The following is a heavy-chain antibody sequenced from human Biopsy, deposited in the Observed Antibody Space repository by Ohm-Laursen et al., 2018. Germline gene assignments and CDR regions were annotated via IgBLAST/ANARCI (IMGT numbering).Heavy chain of an antibody. V-gene: IGHV1-69*04. CDR2: IIPILGTV. CDR1: GDTFTTSA. J-gene: IGHJ6*02. D-gene: IGHD3-10*01. CDR3: ASGDIGGIGLDI. Sequence: SVKVSCKASGDTFTTSAISWVRQVPGQGLDWMGRIIPILGTVDYGQNFQGRVTIRADTSTTFLELTSLRYDDTAVYYCASGDIGGIGLDIWGLGTTVTVSS.